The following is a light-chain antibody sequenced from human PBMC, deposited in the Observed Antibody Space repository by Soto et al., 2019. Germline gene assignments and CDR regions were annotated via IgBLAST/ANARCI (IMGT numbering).Light chain of an antibody. V-gene: IGLV1-44*01. Sequence: QSVLTQPPSASGTPGQRITISCSGSSSNIGRNTVNWYQQLPGTAPKLLIYDNGQRPSGVPDRYSGSKSGTSASLAISGLQSADEADYYCAAWDASLNGPVFGGGTKLTVL. J-gene: IGLJ2*01. CDR3: AAWDASLNGPV. CDR1: SSNIGRNT. CDR2: DNG.